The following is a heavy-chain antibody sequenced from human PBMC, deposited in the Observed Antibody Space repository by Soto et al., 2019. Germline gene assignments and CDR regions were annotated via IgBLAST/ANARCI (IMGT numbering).Heavy chain of an antibody. CDR1: GFSLSTYGVG. CDR2: IYWDDDN. V-gene: IGHV2-5*02. Sequence: SGPTLVNTTQTLTLTCTFSGFSLSTYGVGVGWIRQPPGKALEWLVFIYWDDDNRYSPSLKRRISVTKDTSKNQVVLSMTNVDPVDTATYYCAHRQAGNDWNGGYLDYWGLGALVTVSS. CDR3: AHRQAGNDWNGGYLDY. J-gene: IGHJ4*01. D-gene: IGHD1-1*01.